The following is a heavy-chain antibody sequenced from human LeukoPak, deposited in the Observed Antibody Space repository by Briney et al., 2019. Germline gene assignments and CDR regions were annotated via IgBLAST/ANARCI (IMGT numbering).Heavy chain of an antibody. J-gene: IGHJ3*02. CDR3: AAYYYGSGSYGDAFDI. CDR1: GYSISSGYY. CDR2: IYHSGST. V-gene: IGHV4-38-2*02. D-gene: IGHD3-10*01. Sequence: SETLSLTCTVSGYSISSGYYWGWIRQPPGKGLEWIGSIYHSGSTYYNPSLKSRVTISVDTSKNQFSLKLSSVTAADTAVYYCAAYYYGSGSYGDAFDIWGQGTMVTVSS.